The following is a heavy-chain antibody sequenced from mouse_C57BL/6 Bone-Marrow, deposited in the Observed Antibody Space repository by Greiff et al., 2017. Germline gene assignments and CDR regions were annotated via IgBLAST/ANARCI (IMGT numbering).Heavy chain of an antibody. J-gene: IGHJ2*01. CDR3: ARFFYYGSTIDY. V-gene: IGHV1-81*01. Sequence: VQVVESGAELARPGASVKLSCKASGYTFTSYGISWVKQRTGQGLEWIGEIYPRSGNTYYNEKFKGKATLTADKSSSTAYMELRSLTSEDSAVYFCARFFYYGSTIDYWGQGTTLTVSS. CDR2: IYPRSGNT. CDR1: GYTFTSYG. D-gene: IGHD1-1*01.